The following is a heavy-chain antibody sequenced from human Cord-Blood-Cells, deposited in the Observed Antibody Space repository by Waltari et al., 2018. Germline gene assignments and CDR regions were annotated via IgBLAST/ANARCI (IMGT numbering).Heavy chain of an antibody. V-gene: IGHV4-39*01. CDR1: GGPISSSSYY. CDR2: IYYTGST. J-gene: IGHJ4*02. Sequence: QLQLQASGPGLVKPSETLSITCTASGGPISSSSYYWGWIRQPPGKGLEWIGSIYYTGSTEYNPSLKGRVTISVDTAKNQFSLKLRSVTAADTAVYYCARRSIAAAGTDYWGQGTLVTVSS. D-gene: IGHD6-13*01. CDR3: ARRSIAAAGTDY.